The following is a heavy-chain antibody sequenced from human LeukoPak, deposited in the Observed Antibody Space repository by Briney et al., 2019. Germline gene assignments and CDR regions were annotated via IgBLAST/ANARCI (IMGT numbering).Heavy chain of an antibody. Sequence: ASVKVSCKASGYTFTSYYMHWVRQAPGQGLEWMGIINPSGGSTSYAQKFQGRVTMTRDMSTSTVYMELSSLRSEDTAVYYCARGHYCSSISCHEVDYWGQGTLVTVSS. CDR2: INPSGGST. CDR3: ARGHYCSSISCHEVDY. D-gene: IGHD2-2*01. V-gene: IGHV1-46*01. J-gene: IGHJ4*02. CDR1: GYTFTSYY.